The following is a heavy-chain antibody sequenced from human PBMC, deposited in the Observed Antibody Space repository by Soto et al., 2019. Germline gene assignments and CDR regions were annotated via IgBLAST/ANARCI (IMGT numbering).Heavy chain of an antibody. D-gene: IGHD2-15*01. CDR1: GGSISSGGYS. Sequence: QLQLQESGSGLVKPSQTLSLTWAVSGGSISSGGYSWGWIRQRPGKGLEWIGYIYHSGSTYYNPSPKSRATVSVERSKNQFSLKLSSVTAADTTVYYCARGQVVAAQHWGQGTLDTVSS. CDR3: ARGQVVAAQH. CDR2: IYHSGST. V-gene: IGHV4-30-2*01. J-gene: IGHJ4*02.